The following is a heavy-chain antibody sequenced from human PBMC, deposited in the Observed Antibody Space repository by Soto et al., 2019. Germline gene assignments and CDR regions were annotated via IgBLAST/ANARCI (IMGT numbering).Heavy chain of an antibody. V-gene: IGHV5-51*01. CDR1: GYTFSNNW. J-gene: IGHJ4*02. Sequence: GGSLQISCKASGYTFSNNWIGCVRQMPGKGLEWMAMIYPGDSDTRHSPPFQGQVTMSVDKSINTAYLHWSSLKASDTAIYYCIKLPPGYTSDEGFEYWGKGTQVTVSS. CDR3: IKLPPGYTSDEGFEY. D-gene: IGHD6-13*01. CDR2: IYPGDSDT.